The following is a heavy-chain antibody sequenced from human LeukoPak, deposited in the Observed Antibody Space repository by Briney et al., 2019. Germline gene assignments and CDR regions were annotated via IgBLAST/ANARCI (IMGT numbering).Heavy chain of an antibody. J-gene: IGHJ4*02. CDR1: GFTFISYS. D-gene: IGHD3-10*01. V-gene: IGHV3-21*01. CDR2: ISSSSSYI. Sequence: PGGSLRLSCAASGFTFISYSMNWVRQAPGKGLEWVSSISSSSSYIYYADSVKGRFTICIDNAKNSLYLQMNSLRAEDTAVYYCARSGLWFGDKDVYWGQGTLVTVSS. CDR3: ARSGLWFGDKDVY.